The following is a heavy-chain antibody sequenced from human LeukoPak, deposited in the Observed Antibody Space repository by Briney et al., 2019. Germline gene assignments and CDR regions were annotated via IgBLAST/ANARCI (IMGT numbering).Heavy chain of an antibody. V-gene: IGHV3-30*02. J-gene: IGHJ6*02. D-gene: IGHD2-2*01. CDR2: IRYDGSNK. Sequence: GGSLRLSCAASGFTFSSYGMHWVRQAPGKGLEWVAFIRYDGSNKYYADSVKGRFTISRDNSKNTLYLQMNSLRAEDTAVYYCAKVWPYCSSTSCPSRNYYYYGMDVWGQGTTATVSS. CDR1: GFTFSSYG. CDR3: AKVWPYCSSTSCPSRNYYYYGMDV.